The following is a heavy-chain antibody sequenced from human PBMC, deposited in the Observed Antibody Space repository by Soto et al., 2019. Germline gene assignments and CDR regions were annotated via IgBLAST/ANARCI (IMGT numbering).Heavy chain of an antibody. Sequence: QVQLVQSGAEVKKPGSSVKVSCKASGGTFSSYTISWVRQAPGQGLEWMGRIIPILGIANYAQKFQGRVTITADKSTSTAYMELSSLRSEDTAVYYCASDESSGWYVRMDVWGQGTTVTVSS. CDR3: ASDESSGWYVRMDV. CDR2: IIPILGIA. D-gene: IGHD6-19*01. J-gene: IGHJ6*02. CDR1: GGTFSSYT. V-gene: IGHV1-69*02.